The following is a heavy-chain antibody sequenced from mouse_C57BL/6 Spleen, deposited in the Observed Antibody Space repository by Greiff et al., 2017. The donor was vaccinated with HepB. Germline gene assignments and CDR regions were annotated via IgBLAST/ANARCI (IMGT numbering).Heavy chain of an antibody. CDR3: ARSGGGYAMDY. J-gene: IGHJ4*01. CDR1: GYTFTSYW. Sequence: QVQLQQPGTELVKPGASVKLSCKASGYTFTSYWLHWVKQRPGQGLEWIGNINPSNGGTNYNEKFKSKATLTVEKSSSKVYMQLIRLTSEDSAVYYCARSGGGYAMDYWGQGTSVTVSS. D-gene: IGHD1-1*02. V-gene: IGHV1-53*01. CDR2: INPSNGGT.